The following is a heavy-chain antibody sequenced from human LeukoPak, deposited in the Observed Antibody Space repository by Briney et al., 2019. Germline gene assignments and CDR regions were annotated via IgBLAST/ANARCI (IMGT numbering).Heavy chain of an antibody. Sequence: GGSLRLSCAASGFAFSTYWMEWVRQAPGKGLEWVASIKDDGSANYYADSVKGRFTISRDNAKNSLYLRMNSLRVEDTAVYYCAKQKSGVAVGVPWDHCGQGTLVTVSS. CDR1: GFAFSTYW. V-gene: IGHV3-7*03. CDR3: AKQKSGVAVGVPWDH. J-gene: IGHJ4*02. CDR2: IKDDGSAN. D-gene: IGHD6-19*01.